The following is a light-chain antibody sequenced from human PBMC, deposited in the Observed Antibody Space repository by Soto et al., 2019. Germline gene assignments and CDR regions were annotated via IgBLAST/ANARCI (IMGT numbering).Light chain of an antibody. CDR2: DAS. CDR1: QSVSSY. CDR3: QQRSNWPLP. Sequence: EIVLTQSPATLSLSPGERATLSCRASQSVSSYLAWYQQKPGQAPRLLIYDASNRATGIPARFSGSGSGTAFTLTISSLEPEDFAVYYCQQRSNWPLPFGQGTXL. J-gene: IGKJ2*01. V-gene: IGKV3-11*01.